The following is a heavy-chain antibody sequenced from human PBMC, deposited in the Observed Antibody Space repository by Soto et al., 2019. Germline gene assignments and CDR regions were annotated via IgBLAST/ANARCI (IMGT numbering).Heavy chain of an antibody. D-gene: IGHD3-22*01. J-gene: IGHJ1*01. CDR2: IYYSGST. CDR1: GGSISSGDYY. Sequence: SETLSLTCTVSGGSISSGDYYWSWIRQPPGKGLEWIGYIYYSGSTYYNPSLKSRVTISVDTSKNQFSLKLSSVTAADTAVYYCARGRHYYDSSGYPEYFQHWGQGTLVTSPQ. V-gene: IGHV4-30-4*01. CDR3: ARGRHYYDSSGYPEYFQH.